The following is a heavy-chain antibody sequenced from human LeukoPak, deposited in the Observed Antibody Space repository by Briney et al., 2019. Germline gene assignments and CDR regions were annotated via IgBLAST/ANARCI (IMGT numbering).Heavy chain of an antibody. CDR2: INHSGTT. V-gene: IGHV4-38-2*01. CDR3: AKLAATGGFDY. CDR1: NYFLSSSYY. J-gene: IGHJ4*02. D-gene: IGHD6-13*01. Sequence: SETLSLTCAVSNYFLSSSYYWGWLRKPPGKGLEWFGSINHSGTTYYNPSLKSRLTISVDTSKNQFSLRLSSVTAADTAVYYCAKLAATGGFDYWGQGTLVTVSS.